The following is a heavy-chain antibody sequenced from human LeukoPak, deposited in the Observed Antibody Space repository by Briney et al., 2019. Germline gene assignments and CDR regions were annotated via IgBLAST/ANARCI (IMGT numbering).Heavy chain of an antibody. V-gene: IGHV3-23*01. CDR1: GFTFSSYA. CDR2: ISGSGGST. J-gene: IGHJ4*02. Sequence: GGSLRLSCAASGFTFSSYAMSWVRQAPGKGLEWVSAISGSGGSTYYADSVKGRFTISRDNSKNTLYLQINSLRAEDTAVYYCAKPRDIVVVPAATEFDYWGQGTLITVSS. CDR3: AKPRDIVVVPAATEFDY. D-gene: IGHD2-2*01.